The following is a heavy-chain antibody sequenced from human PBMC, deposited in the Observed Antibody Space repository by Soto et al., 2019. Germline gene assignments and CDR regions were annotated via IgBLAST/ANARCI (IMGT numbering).Heavy chain of an antibody. CDR1: GFTFNSYA. J-gene: IGHJ5*02. CDR2: ISYDGSNK. D-gene: IGHD3-10*01. V-gene: IGHV3-30-3*01. CDR3: AGGGSGESNWFDP. Sequence: GGSLRLSCAASGFTFNSYAMHWVRQAPGKGLEWVAVISYDGSNKYYADSVKGRFTISRDNSKNTPYLQMNSLRAEDTAVYYCAGGGSGESNWFDPWGQGTLVTVSS.